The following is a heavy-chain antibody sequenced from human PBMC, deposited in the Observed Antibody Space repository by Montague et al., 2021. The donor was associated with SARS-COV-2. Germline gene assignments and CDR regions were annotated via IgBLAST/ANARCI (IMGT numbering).Heavy chain of an antibody. J-gene: IGHJ4*02. Sequence: SLRLSCAASGFTFSSYAMSWVLQAPGKGLESVSAIIGSGGSTYYADSVKGRFTITRDNSKNTLYLQMNSLRAEDTAVYYCAKDFFMVQGLFDYWGQGTLVTVSS. D-gene: IGHD3-10*01. CDR3: AKDFFMVQGLFDY. V-gene: IGHV3-23*01. CDR1: GFTFSSYA. CDR2: IIGSGGST.